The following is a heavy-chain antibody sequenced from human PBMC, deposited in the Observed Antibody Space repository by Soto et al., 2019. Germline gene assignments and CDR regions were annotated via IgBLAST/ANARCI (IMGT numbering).Heavy chain of an antibody. CDR1: GFTFSGSS. CDR2: IRSKVNSYAT. Sequence: EVQLVESGGGLVQSGGSLKLSCAASGFTFSGSSMHWVRQASGKVLEWVGRIRSKVNSYATAYAASVEGRVIISRDDSKNTTYLQMNSLKTEDTAVYYCTRRGTDRWDSGIGYWGQGTLVTVSS. CDR3: TRRGTDRWDSGIGY. V-gene: IGHV3-73*02. J-gene: IGHJ4*02. D-gene: IGHD1-26*01.